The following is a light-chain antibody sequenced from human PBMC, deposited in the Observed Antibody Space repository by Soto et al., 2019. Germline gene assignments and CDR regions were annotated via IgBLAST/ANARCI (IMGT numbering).Light chain of an antibody. V-gene: IGKV1-5*03. J-gene: IGKJ1*01. CDR1: QSINSW. CDR3: QQYNTYRT. Sequence: DIPMTQSPSTLSASVGDRVTITCRASQSINSWLAWYQQKAGTAPKLLIYKTSTLESGVPSRFSGSGSGTEFTLTISSLQPDDFATYYCQQYNTYRTFGQGTKVEIK. CDR2: KTS.